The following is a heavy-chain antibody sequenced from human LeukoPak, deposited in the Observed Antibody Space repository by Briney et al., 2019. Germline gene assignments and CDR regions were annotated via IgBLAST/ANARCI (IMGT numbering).Heavy chain of an antibody. Sequence: GGSLRLSCAASGFTFSSYAMSWVRQAPGKGLEWVSVIYSGGSTYYADSVKGRFTISRDNSKNTLYLQMNSLRAEDTAVYYCARGNLYSSSWYVLDYWGQGTLVTVSS. J-gene: IGHJ4*02. CDR2: IYSGGST. D-gene: IGHD6-13*01. CDR1: GFTFSSYA. CDR3: ARGNLYSSSWYVLDY. V-gene: IGHV3-53*01.